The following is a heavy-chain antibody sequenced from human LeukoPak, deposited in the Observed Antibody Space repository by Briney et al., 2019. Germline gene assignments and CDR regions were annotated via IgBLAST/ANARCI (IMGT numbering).Heavy chain of an antibody. CDR2: IYHSGST. J-gene: IGHJ5*02. CDR1: GGFISSGGYS. D-gene: IGHD3-10*01. V-gene: IGHV4-30-2*01. CDR3: ARGPYYYGSGSDNWFDP. Sequence: SETLSLTCAVSGGFISSGGYSWSWIRQPPGKGLEWIGYIYHSGSTYYNPSLKSRVTISVDRSKNQFSLKLSSVTAADTAVYYCARGPYYYGSGSDNWFDPWGQGTLVTVSS.